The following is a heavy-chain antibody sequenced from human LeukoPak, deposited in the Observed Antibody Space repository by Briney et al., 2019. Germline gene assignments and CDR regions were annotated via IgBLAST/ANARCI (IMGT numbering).Heavy chain of an antibody. CDR2: ITGSGAGT. Sequence: PGGSLRLSCAASGFTFSSYWMTWVRQAPGKGLEWVSSITGSGAGTSYADSVKGRFTISRDNSKSTLFLQMNSLRAEDTAVYYCTKDPNGDYVGAFDFWGQGTMVTVSS. D-gene: IGHD4-17*01. J-gene: IGHJ3*01. CDR3: TKDPNGDYVGAFDF. CDR1: GFTFSSYW. V-gene: IGHV3-23*01.